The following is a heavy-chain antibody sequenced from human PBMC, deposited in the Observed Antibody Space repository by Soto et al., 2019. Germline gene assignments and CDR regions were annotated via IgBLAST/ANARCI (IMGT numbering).Heavy chain of an antibody. Sequence: EVQLVESGGGLVQPGGSLRLSCAASGFSFNYYWMHWVRQVPGKGLVWVSRMNGDGTSTDYADSVKGRFTISRDNAKNTLYLQMNSLRAEDTAVYYCAREGYDFWSEHYDSAMDVWGQGTTVTVSS. J-gene: IGHJ6*02. CDR2: MNGDGTST. V-gene: IGHV3-74*01. CDR1: GFSFNYYW. CDR3: AREGYDFWSEHYDSAMDV. D-gene: IGHD3-3*01.